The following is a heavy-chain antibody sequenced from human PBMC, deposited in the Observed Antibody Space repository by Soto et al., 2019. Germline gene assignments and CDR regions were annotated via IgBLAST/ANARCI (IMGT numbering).Heavy chain of an antibody. CDR1: GYTFTSYA. CDR2: INAGNGNT. J-gene: IGHJ5*02. CDR3: AMEEVGANSDHNWFDP. V-gene: IGHV1-3*01. Sequence: QVQLVQSGAEVKKPGASVKVSCKASGYTFTSYAMHWVRQAPGQRLEWMGWINAGNGNTKYSQKFQGRVTITRDTSASTAYMEMSSLRSEDTAVYYCAMEEVGANSDHNWFDPWGQGTLVTVSS. D-gene: IGHD1-26*01.